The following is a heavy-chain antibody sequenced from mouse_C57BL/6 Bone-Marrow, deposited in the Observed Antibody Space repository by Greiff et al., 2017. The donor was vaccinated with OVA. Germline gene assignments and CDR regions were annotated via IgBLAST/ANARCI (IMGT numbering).Heavy chain of an antibody. Sequence: EVQLQQSGAELVRPGASVKLSCTASGFNFKDDYMHWVKQRPEQGLEWIGWIDPENGDTEYASKFQGKATITADTSSNTAYLQLSSLTSEDTAVDYCTTAGCSRYFDDWGTGTTVTVSS. CDR3: TTAGCSRYFDD. J-gene: IGHJ1*03. D-gene: IGHD4-1*01. CDR1: GFNFKDDY. CDR2: IDPENGDT. V-gene: IGHV14-4*01.